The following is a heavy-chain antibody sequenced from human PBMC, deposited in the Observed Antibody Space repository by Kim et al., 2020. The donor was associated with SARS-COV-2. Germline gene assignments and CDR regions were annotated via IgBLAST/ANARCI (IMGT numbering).Heavy chain of an antibody. D-gene: IGHD6-13*01. J-gene: IGHJ4*02. CDR3: ARGVVPGYSRQRYYFDY. CDR2: IYYSGST. V-gene: IGHV4-59*13. Sequence: SETLSLTCTVSGGSISSYYWSWIRQPPGKGLEWIGYIYYSGSTNYNPSLKSRVTISVDTSKNQFSLKLSSVTAADTAVYYCARGVVPGYSRQRYYFDYWGQGTLVTVSS. CDR1: GGSISSYY.